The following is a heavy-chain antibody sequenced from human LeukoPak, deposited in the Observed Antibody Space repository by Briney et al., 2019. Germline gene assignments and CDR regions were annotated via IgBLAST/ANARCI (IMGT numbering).Heavy chain of an antibody. CDR3: ARESSSRDAFDI. V-gene: IGHV3-66*02. CDR1: GFTVSSNY. J-gene: IGHJ3*02. CDR2: IYSGGST. Sequence: GGSLRLSCAASGFTVSSNYMSWLRQAPGKGLEWVSVIYSGGSTYYADSVKGRFTISRDNSKNTLYLEMNSLRAEDTAEYYCARESSSRDAFDIWGQGTMVTVSS. D-gene: IGHD6-6*01.